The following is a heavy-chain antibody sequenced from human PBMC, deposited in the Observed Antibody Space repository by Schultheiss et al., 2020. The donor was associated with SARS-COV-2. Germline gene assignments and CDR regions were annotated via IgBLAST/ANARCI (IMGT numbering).Heavy chain of an antibody. Sequence: SETLSLTCTVSGGSVRSGSYYWSWIRQPPGKGLEWIGYIYYIGSTNYNPSLKSRVTISVDTSKSQFSLKLSSVTAADTAVYYCARSQVKKEGYWGPEPHYYFYYWGQVTLVTVSS. D-gene: IGHD3-16*01. V-gene: IGHV4-61*01. J-gene: IGHJ4*02. CDR2: IYYIGST. CDR1: GGSVRSGSYY. CDR3: ARSQVKKEGYWGPEPHYYFYY.